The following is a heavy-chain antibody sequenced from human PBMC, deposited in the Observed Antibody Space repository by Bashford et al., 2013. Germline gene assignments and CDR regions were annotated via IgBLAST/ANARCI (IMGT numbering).Heavy chain of an antibody. Sequence: SETLSLTCTVSGGSISSYYWSWIRQHPGKGLEWIGYIYYSGSTYYNPSLKSRVTISVDTSKNQFSLKLSSVTAADTAVYYCARERRYYDSSGYPYYYYYGMDVWGQGTTVTVSS. V-gene: IGHV4-59*06. CDR2: IYYSGST. J-gene: IGHJ6*02. CDR3: ARERRYYDSSGYPYYYYYGMDV. D-gene: IGHD3-22*01. CDR1: GGSISSYY.